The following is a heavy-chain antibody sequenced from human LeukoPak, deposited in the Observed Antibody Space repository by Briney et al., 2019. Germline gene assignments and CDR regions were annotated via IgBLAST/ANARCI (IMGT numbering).Heavy chain of an antibody. Sequence: SVKVSCKASGGTFSSYAISWVRQAPGQGLEWMGRIIPIFGTANYAQKFQGRVTITTDESTSTAYMELSSLRSEDTAVYYCARGRYDSNYGNYWGQGALVTVSS. CDR1: GGTFSSYA. CDR2: IIPIFGTA. V-gene: IGHV1-69*05. D-gene: IGHD4-11*01. CDR3: ARGRYDSNYGNY. J-gene: IGHJ4*02.